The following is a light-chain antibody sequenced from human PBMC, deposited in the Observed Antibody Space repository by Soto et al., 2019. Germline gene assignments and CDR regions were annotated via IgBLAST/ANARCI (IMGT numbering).Light chain of an antibody. CDR3: MQGRHWPPA. CDR2: NVS. J-gene: IGKJ4*01. CDR1: QSLVHSDGNTY. V-gene: IGKV2-30*02. Sequence: DVVMTQSPLSLPVTLGQPASISCRSSQSLVHSDGNTYLSWFQQRPGPSPRRLIYNVSNRDSGVPDRFSGSGSDTDFTLKISRVEAEDVGVYYCMQGRHWPPAFGGGTKVEIK.